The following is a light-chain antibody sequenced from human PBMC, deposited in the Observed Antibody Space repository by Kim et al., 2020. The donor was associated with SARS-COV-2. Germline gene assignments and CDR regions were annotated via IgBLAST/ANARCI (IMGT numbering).Light chain of an antibody. Sequence: GQSITISCTGTSSDVGGYNYVSWYQHHPGKAPKFMIYDVSKRPSGVSSRFSGSKSGNTASLTISGLQAEDEADYYCSSFTSSSAYVFGTGTKVTVL. CDR1: SSDVGGYNY. CDR3: SSFTSSSAYV. CDR2: DVS. J-gene: IGLJ1*01. V-gene: IGLV2-14*03.